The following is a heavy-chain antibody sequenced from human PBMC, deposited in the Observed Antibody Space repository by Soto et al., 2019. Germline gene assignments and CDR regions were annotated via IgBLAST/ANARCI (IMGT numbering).Heavy chain of an antibody. CDR3: ARQTTVTTGFDY. V-gene: IGHV1-69*13. Sequence: SVKVSCKASGGTVSSYAISWVRQAPGQGLEWMGGIIPIFGTANYAQKFQGRVTITADESTSTAYMELSSLRSEDTAVYYCARQTTVTTGFDYWGQGTLVTVSS. J-gene: IGHJ4*02. CDR1: GGTVSSYA. CDR2: IIPIFGTA. D-gene: IGHD4-17*01.